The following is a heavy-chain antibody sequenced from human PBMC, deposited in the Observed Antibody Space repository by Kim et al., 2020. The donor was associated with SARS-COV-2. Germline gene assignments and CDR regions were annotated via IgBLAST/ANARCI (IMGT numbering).Heavy chain of an antibody. V-gene: IGHV4-39*01. CDR2: ISFIGRT. CDR1: GGSISSSDYQ. J-gene: IGHJ6*03. CDR3: VRIYARYYYYYMDV. D-gene: IGHD3-16*01. Sequence: SETLSLTCSVSGGSISSSDYQWGWIRRAPGKGLELIGTISFIGRTHYNPSLKSRVTVSIDTSKNQFSLNLSSVTAADTAVYYCVRIYARYYYYYMDVWGKGTPVTVSS.